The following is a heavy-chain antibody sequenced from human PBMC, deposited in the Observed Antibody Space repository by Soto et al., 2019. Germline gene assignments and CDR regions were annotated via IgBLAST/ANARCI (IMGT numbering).Heavy chain of an antibody. Sequence: GGSLRLSCAASGFTFSSYWMHWVRQAPGKGLVWVSRINSDGSSTSYADSVKGRFTISRDNAKNTLYLQMNSLRAEDTAVYYCARVGCSSTSCYADYYYGMDVWGQGTTVTVSS. J-gene: IGHJ6*02. D-gene: IGHD2-2*01. CDR2: INSDGSST. CDR3: ARVGCSSTSCYADYYYGMDV. V-gene: IGHV3-74*01. CDR1: GFTFSSYW.